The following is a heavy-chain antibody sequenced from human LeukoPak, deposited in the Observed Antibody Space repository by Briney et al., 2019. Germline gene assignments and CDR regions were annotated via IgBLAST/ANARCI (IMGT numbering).Heavy chain of an antibody. V-gene: IGHV4-59*01. CDR2: IHYSGST. Sequence: SETLSLTCTVSGGSISSYYWSWIRQPPGKGLEWIGYIHYSGSTNYNPSLKSRVTISVDTSKNQFSLKLSSVTAADTAVYYCARGVFWSGYRQMYYFDYWGQGTLVTVSS. J-gene: IGHJ4*02. CDR3: ARGVFWSGYRQMYYFDY. D-gene: IGHD3-3*01. CDR1: GGSISSYY.